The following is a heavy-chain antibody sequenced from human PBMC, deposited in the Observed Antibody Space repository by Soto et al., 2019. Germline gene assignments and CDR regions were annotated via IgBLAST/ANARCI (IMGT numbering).Heavy chain of an antibody. Sequence: QVQLVESGGGVVQPGRSLRLSCAASGFTFSSNAMHWVRQAPGKGLEWVAVISYDGSNKYYADSVKGRFTISRDNSKNTLYQQMNSLRAEDTAVYYCARDDDSSGYTTEGDYWGQGTLVTVSS. CDR2: ISYDGSNK. V-gene: IGHV3-30-3*01. J-gene: IGHJ4*02. CDR3: ARDDDSSGYTTEGDY. CDR1: GFTFSSNA. D-gene: IGHD3-22*01.